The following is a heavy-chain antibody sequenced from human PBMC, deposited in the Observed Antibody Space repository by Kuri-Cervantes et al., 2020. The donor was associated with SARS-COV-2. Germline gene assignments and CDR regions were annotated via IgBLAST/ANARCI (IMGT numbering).Heavy chain of an antibody. V-gene: IGHV1-69*05. Sequence: SVKVSCKASGGTFSSYAISWVRQAPGQGLEWMGGIIPIFGTANYAQKFQGRVTITTDESTSTAYMELSRLRSDDTAVYYCARDGSSSWFNWFDPWGQGTLVTVSS. D-gene: IGHD6-13*01. J-gene: IGHJ5*02. CDR2: IIPIFGTA. CDR3: ARDGSSSWFNWFDP. CDR1: GGTFSSYA.